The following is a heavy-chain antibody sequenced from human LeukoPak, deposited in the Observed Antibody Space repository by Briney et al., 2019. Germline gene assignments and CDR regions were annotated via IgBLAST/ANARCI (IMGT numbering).Heavy chain of an antibody. CDR3: ARGGNSKASDY. CDR1: GGSISYYY. CDR2: IYYSGST. D-gene: IGHD4-23*01. J-gene: IGHJ4*02. Sequence: SETLSLTCTVSGGSISYYYWSWIRQPPGKGLEWIGYIYYSGSTNYNPSLKSRVTISVDTSKNQFSLKLSSVTAADTAVYYCARGGNSKASDYWGQGTLVTVSS. V-gene: IGHV4-59*12.